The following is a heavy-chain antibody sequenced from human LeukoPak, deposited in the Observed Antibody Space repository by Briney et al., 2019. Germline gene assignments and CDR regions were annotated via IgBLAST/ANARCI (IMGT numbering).Heavy chain of an antibody. V-gene: IGHV3-7*01. CDR1: GFTFSRYG. CDR2: IKEDGSES. J-gene: IGHJ4*02. CDR3: ARLGEKADFDY. Sequence: PGGSLRLSCAASGFTFSRYGMSWVRQAPGKGLEWVANIKEDGSESYYVDSVKGRFTFSRDNAKNSLYLQINSLRAEDTAVYYCARLGEKADFDYWGQGTLVTVSS. D-gene: IGHD1-26*01.